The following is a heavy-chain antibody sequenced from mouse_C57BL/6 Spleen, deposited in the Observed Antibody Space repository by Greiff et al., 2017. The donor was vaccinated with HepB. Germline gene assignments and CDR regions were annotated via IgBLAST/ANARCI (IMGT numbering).Heavy chain of an antibody. D-gene: IGHD1-1*01. J-gene: IGHJ1*03. V-gene: IGHV2-5*01. CDR3: AINYYGSSYGYFDV. Sequence: VQLVESGPGLVQPSQSLSITCTVSGFSLTSYGVHWVRQSPGKGLEWLGVIWRGGSTDYNAAFMSRLSITKDNSKSQVFFKMNSLQADDTAIYYCAINYYGSSYGYFDVWGTGTTVTVSS. CDR1: GFSLTSYG. CDR2: IWRGGST.